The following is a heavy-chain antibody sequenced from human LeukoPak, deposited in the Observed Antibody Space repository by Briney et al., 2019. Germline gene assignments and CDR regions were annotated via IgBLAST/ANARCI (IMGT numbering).Heavy chain of an antibody. CDR1: GGSISSSSYY. CDR2: IYTSGST. D-gene: IGHD6-13*01. J-gene: IGHJ6*03. CDR3: ARERSSWYDYYYYMDV. V-gene: IGHV4-61*02. Sequence: SETLSLTCTVSGGSISSSSYYWGWIRQPAGKGLEWIGRIYTSGSTNYNPSLKSRVTISVGTSKNQFSLKLSSVTAADTAVYYCARERSSWYDYYYYMDVWGKGTTVTISS.